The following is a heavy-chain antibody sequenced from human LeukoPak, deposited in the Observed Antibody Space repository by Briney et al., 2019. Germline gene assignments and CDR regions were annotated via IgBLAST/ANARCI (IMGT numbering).Heavy chain of an antibody. CDR3: AKTERVRYCSSTSCPFDY. J-gene: IGHJ4*02. CDR2: IRYDGSNK. Sequence: GGSLRLSCAASGFTFSSYGMHWVRQAPGKGLEWVAFIRYDGSNKYYADSVKGRFTISRDNSKNTLYLQMNSLRAEDTAVYYCAKTERVRYCSSTSCPFDYWGQGTLATVSS. CDR1: GFTFSSYG. D-gene: IGHD2-2*01. V-gene: IGHV3-30*02.